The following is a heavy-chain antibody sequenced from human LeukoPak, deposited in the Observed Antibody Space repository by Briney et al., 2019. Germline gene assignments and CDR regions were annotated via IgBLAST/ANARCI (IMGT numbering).Heavy chain of an antibody. CDR3: ARRGYCSSTSCLRIDDAFDI. V-gene: IGHV4-39*01. D-gene: IGHD2-2*01. Sequence: SETLSLTCTVSGGSISSSSYYWGWIRQPPGKGLEWIGSIYYSGSTYYNPSLKSRVTISVDTSKNQFSLELSSVTAADTAVYYCARRGYCSSTSCLRIDDAFDIWGQGTMVTVSS. J-gene: IGHJ3*02. CDR2: IYYSGST. CDR1: GGSISSSSYY.